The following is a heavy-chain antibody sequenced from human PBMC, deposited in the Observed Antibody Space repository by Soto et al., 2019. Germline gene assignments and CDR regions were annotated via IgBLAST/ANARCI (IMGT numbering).Heavy chain of an antibody. V-gene: IGHV4-59*12. J-gene: IGHJ6*02. D-gene: IGHD5-12*01. CDR1: GGSIGTYY. Sequence: PSETLSLTCTVSGGSIGTYYWSWIRQPPGKGLEWIGYIYYSGSTNYNPSLRSRVTISRDTSKNQFSVKLTSVTAADTAVYYCAREGVAPYYYYGMDVWGQGTPVTVSS. CDR3: AREGVAPYYYYGMDV. CDR2: IYYSGST.